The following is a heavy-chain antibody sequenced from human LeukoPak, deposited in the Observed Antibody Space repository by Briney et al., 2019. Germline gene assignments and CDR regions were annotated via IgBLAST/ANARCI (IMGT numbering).Heavy chain of an antibody. D-gene: IGHD1-26*01. V-gene: IGHV4-39*01. CDR3: ARHPPREGSAFHQ. CDR1: GGSIISGSYY. Sequence: SETLSLTCTVSGGSIISGSYYWGWIRQPPGKGLEWIASMYYSGTTFYSPSLKSRVTISVDTSKNQLSLKLGSVTAADTAVYYCARHPPREGSAFHQWGQDTVVTVSS. J-gene: IGHJ1*01. CDR2: MYYSGTT.